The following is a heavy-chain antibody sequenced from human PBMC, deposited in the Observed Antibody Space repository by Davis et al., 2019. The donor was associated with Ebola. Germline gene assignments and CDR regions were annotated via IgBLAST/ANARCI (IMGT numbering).Heavy chain of an antibody. D-gene: IGHD1-26*01. CDR1: GYSFTNYW. Sequence: GESLKISCKGSGYSFTNYWIGWVRQMPGKGLEWMGRIDPSDSYTNYSPSFQGQVTISADRSISTAYLHWSSLKASDTAMYYCARQRGLGLPFGAFDIWGQGTVVTVSS. CDR2: IDPSDSYT. CDR3: ARQRGLGLPFGAFDI. V-gene: IGHV5-10-1*01. J-gene: IGHJ3*02.